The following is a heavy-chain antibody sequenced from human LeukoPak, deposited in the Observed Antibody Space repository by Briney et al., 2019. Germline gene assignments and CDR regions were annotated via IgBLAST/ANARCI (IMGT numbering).Heavy chain of an antibody. CDR3: ARGRVQYYDFWSGYSQNCFDH. D-gene: IGHD3-3*01. J-gene: IGHJ4*02. CDR2: IWYDGSNK. Sequence: PGRSLRLSCAASGFTFSSYGMHWVRQAPGKGLEWVAVIWYDGSNKYYADSVKGRFTISRDNSKNTLYLQMNSLRAEDTAVYYCARGRVQYYDFWSGYSQNCFDHWGQGTLVTVSS. V-gene: IGHV3-33*01. CDR1: GFTFSSYG.